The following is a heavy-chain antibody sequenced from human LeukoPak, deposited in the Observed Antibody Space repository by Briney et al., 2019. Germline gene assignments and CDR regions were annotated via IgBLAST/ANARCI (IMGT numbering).Heavy chain of an antibody. CDR3: ARAGAYSIVDY. D-gene: IGHD4-11*01. CDR1: GFTFSSYA. J-gene: IGHJ4*02. CDR2: ISYDGAYK. V-gene: IGHV3-30-3*01. Sequence: PGGSLRLSCAASGFTFSSYAIHWVRQAQGKGLEWVAVISYDGAYKYYADSVKGRFNISRDNSKNTLFLQMNSLRDEDTAVYYCARAGAYSIVDYWGQGTLVTVSS.